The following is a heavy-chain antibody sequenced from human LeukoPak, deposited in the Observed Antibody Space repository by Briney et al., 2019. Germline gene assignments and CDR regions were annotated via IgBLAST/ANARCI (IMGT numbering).Heavy chain of an antibody. CDR3: ARDPHCSSTSCYRARYNWFDP. CDR1: GYTFTGYY. V-gene: IGHV1-2*02. Sequence: ASVKVSCKASGYTFTGYYMHWVRQAPGQGLEWMGWINPNSGGTNYAQKFQGRVTMTRDTSICTAYMELSRLRSDDTAVYYCARDPHCSSTSCYRARYNWFDPWGQGTLVTVSS. D-gene: IGHD2-2*01. J-gene: IGHJ5*02. CDR2: INPNSGGT.